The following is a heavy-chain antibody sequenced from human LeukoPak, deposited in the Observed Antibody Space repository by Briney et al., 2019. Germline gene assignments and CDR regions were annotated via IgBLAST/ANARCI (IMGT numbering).Heavy chain of an antibody. J-gene: IGHJ4*02. V-gene: IGHV3-74*01. CDR3: VRDDGLCGLGY. CDR1: GFTFSRHW. Sequence: PGGSRRLSCAASGFTFSRHWMHWVRQAPGKGLVCVARIKSDGTYTSYADSVKGRFTISRDNAKNTLWLQMNSLRVEDTAVYYCVRDDGLCGLGYWGQGTLVTVSS. D-gene: IGHD2-21*01. CDR2: IKSDGTYT.